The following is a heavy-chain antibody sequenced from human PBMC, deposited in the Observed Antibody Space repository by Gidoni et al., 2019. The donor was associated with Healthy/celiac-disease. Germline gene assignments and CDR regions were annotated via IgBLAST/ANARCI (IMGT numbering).Heavy chain of an antibody. V-gene: IGHV3-15*01. D-gene: IGHD6-6*01. Sequence: GPLVAPGGGWVKPGGSPGLACTDSGFHFSKASISWVRQAPGKRREWGGRIKSKTDGGTTDYAAPGKGRFTISRDDSKNTLYLQMNSLKTEDTAVYYCTTLAPSSRKYSIDPFDYWGQGTLVTVSS. J-gene: IGHJ4*02. CDR1: GFHFSKAS. CDR3: TTLAPSSRKYSIDPFDY. CDR2: IKSKTDGGTT.